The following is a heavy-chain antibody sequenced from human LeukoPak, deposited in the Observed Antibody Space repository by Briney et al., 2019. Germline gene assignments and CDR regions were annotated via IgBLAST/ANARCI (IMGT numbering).Heavy chain of an antibody. V-gene: IGHV3-23*01. CDR1: GFAFSNYA. D-gene: IGHD2-8*01. Sequence: GGSLRLSCTTSGFAFSNYAMNWVRQAPGKGPEWVSGISGFNTYYADSVKGRFTIFRDNSKNVLYLQMDRLRAEDTAVYSCAKDVCTSPRCLMYFDSWGQGTLVTVSS. J-gene: IGHJ4*02. CDR3: AKDVCTSPRCLMYFDS. CDR2: ISGFNT.